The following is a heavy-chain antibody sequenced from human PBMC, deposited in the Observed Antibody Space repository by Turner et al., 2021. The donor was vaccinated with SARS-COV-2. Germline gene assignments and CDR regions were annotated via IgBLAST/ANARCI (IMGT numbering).Heavy chain of an antibody. V-gene: IGHV3-30*18. CDR3: AKNPGPYCSGGSCYSGELDY. Sequence: QVQLVVPRGGVVQPVRSRRHSGASLGFPFTGYGLHWVRQAPGNGLGWVAIRSFDGSNEDYADAVKGRFTISRDNSKNTLYLQMNSRRAEDTAVYYCAKNPGPYCSGGSCYSGELDYWGQGTLVTVSS. CDR1: GFPFTGYG. CDR2: RSFDGSNE. J-gene: IGHJ4*02. D-gene: IGHD2-15*01.